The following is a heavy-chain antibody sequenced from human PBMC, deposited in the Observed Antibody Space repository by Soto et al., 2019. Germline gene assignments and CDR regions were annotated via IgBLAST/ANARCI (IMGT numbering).Heavy chain of an antibody. J-gene: IGHJ5*02. D-gene: IGHD3-9*01. CDR1: GFTFSEYS. CDR2: ISSDGDIT. Sequence: GGSLRLSCSASGFTFSEYSMHWVRQAPGKGLQYVSTISSDGDITYYADSVKGKFTISRDNSKNTLYLQMNSLRPEDTAVYYCVKVSTFYDILTGYYSTNFFDPWGQGTLVTVSS. CDR3: VKVSTFYDILTGYYSTNFFDP. V-gene: IGHV3-64D*06.